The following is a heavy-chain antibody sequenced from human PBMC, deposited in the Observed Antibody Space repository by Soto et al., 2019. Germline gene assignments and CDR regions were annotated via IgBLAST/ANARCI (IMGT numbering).Heavy chain of an antibody. CDR3: VFLTCSGGSCHYFVY. V-gene: IGHV3-23*01. CDR1: GSTFSSYA. CDR2: ISGSGGST. Sequence: PGGALKLSCSTSGSTFSSYAMRWGRQAPRKGLEWVSVISGSGGSTYYADSVKGRFTISRDNSKNTLYLQMNSLRAEDTAVYYCVFLTCSGGSCHYFVYLGQGILVSVS. D-gene: IGHD2-15*01. J-gene: IGHJ4*02.